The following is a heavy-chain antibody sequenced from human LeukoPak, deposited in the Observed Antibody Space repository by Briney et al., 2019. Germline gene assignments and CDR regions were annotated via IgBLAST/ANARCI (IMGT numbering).Heavy chain of an antibody. CDR3: ASIEVGYGSGSYSAY. CDR1: GYTFTGYY. V-gene: IGHV1-2*02. J-gene: IGHJ4*02. Sequence: ASVKVSCKASGYTFTGYYMHWVRQAPGQGLEWMGWINPNSGGTNYAQKFQGRVTMTRDTSISTAYMELSRLRSDDMAVYYCASIEVGYGSGSYSAYWGQGTLVTVSS. CDR2: INPNSGGT. D-gene: IGHD3-10*01.